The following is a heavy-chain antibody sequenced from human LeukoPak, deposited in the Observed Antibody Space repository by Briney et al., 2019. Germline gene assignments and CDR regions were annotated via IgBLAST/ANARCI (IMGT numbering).Heavy chain of an antibody. V-gene: IGHV1-18*01. CDR3: TRDAYGSGKGYFDY. D-gene: IGHD3-10*01. Sequence: ASVEVSCKASGYTFTSYGISWVRQAPGQGLEWMGWISAYDGNTKSIDKLQGRVTLTTDTSTNTAYLELRGLRSDDTAVYYCTRDAYGSGKGYFDYWGQGTLVTVSS. J-gene: IGHJ4*02. CDR1: GYTFTSYG. CDR2: ISAYDGNT.